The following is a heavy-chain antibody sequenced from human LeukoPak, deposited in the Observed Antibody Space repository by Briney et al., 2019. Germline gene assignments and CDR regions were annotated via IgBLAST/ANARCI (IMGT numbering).Heavy chain of an antibody. CDR3: ARGRDNLDY. Sequence: PSETLSLTCTVSGASIGGYSWSWVRQTPGKRLEWIAYMFSSGTTKYSPSLKSRVTISLDTSKNQFSLNLRTVTAADTAMYYCARGRDNLDYWGQGIHVTVSS. D-gene: IGHD5-24*01. CDR1: GASIGGYS. J-gene: IGHJ4*02. V-gene: IGHV4-59*01. CDR2: MFSSGTT.